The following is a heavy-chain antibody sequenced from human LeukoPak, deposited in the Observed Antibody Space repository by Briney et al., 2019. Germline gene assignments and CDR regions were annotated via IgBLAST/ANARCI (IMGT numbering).Heavy chain of an antibody. D-gene: IGHD1-26*01. CDR1: GGSISSSSYY. V-gene: IGHV4-39*01. CDR3: ARPVGATTGNFDY. CDR2: IYYSGST. J-gene: IGHJ4*02. Sequence: RASETLSLTCTVSGGSISSSSYYWGWIRQPPGKGLEWIGSIYYSGSTYYNPSLKSRATISVDTSKNQFSLKLSSVTAADTAVYYCARPVGATTGNFDYWGQGTLVTVSS.